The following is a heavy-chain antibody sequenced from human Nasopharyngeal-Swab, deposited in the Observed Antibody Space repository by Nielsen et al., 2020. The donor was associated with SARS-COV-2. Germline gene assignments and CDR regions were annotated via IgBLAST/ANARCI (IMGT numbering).Heavy chain of an antibody. Sequence: GRQMPGKGLEWMGRIDPSDSYTNYSPSFQGHVTISADKSISTAYLQWSSLKASDTAMYYCATSYYYGSGSYYTFSYYYGMDVWGQGTTVTVSS. J-gene: IGHJ6*02. CDR3: ATSYYYGSGSYYTFSYYYGMDV. D-gene: IGHD3-10*01. CDR2: IDPSDSYT. V-gene: IGHV5-10-1*01.